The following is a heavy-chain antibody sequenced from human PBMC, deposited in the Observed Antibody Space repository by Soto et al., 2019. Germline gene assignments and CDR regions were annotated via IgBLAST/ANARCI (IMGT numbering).Heavy chain of an antibody. Sequence: GGSLRLSCAAPRFIFSSYAMSWVRQAPGKGLEWVSGISGSGGSTYYADSVKGRFTISRDNSKNTVYLQMNSLRAEDTAIYYCAKDQSSIAGRQGNWFDPWGQGIAVTVSS. CDR3: AKDQSSIAGRQGNWFDP. CDR2: ISGSGGST. J-gene: IGHJ5*02. CDR1: RFIFSSYA. V-gene: IGHV3-23*01. D-gene: IGHD6-6*01.